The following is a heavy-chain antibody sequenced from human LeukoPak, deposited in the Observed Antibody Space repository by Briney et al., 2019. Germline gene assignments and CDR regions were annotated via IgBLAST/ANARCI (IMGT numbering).Heavy chain of an antibody. D-gene: IGHD6-6*01. CDR1: GYTFSSYG. V-gene: IGHV3-33*06. CDR3: AKSSTWQLDAFDI. Sequence: QPGRSLRLSCAASGYTFSSYGMHWVRQAPGKGLEWVAVIWNDGSNKYYADSVKGRFTISRDNSKNTLYLQMNSLRAEDTAVYYCAKSSTWQLDAFDIWGQGAMVTVSS. CDR2: IWNDGSNK. J-gene: IGHJ3*02.